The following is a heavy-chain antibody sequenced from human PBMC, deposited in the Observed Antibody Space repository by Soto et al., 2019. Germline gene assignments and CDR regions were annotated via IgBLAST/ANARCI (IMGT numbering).Heavy chain of an antibody. CDR2: TRRKVNSYTT. V-gene: IGHV3-72*01. D-gene: IGHD2-15*01. J-gene: IGHJ4*02. Sequence: EVQLVESGGGLVQPGGSLRLSCAASGFTFSDHYMDWVRQAPGKGLEWVARTRRKVNSYTTEYAASVKGRFTISRDDSKNSLYLQNNSLKTEDTAVYYCARVEGCSAGSSYSGFDYWGQGTLVTVSS. CDR3: ARVEGCSAGSSYSGFDY. CDR1: GFTFSDHY.